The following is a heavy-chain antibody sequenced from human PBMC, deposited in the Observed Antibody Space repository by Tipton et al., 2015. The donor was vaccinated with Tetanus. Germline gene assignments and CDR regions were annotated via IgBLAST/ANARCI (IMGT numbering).Heavy chain of an antibody. CDR2: IYQSGST. V-gene: IGHV4-30-2*01. CDR3: ARDRGQQFVSDWFDP. Sequence: TLSLTCTVSGGSINSPDYSWGWIRQPPGKGLEWIGYIYQSGSTSYNPSLATRVTITADKSKNQFSLNLRSETAADTAVYYCARDRGQQFVSDWFDPWGQGTLVTVSS. J-gene: IGHJ5*02. CDR1: GGSINSPDYS. D-gene: IGHD6-6*01.